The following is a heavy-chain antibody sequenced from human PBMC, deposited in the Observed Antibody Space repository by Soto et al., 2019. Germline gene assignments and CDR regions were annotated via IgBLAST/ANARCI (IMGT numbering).Heavy chain of an antibody. CDR1: GGSMSSTRYY. CDR2: IYHSGTT. J-gene: IGHJ4*02. V-gene: IGHV4-39*01. D-gene: IGHD3-3*01. Sequence: SETLSLTCSVSGGSMSSTRYYWVWIRQPPGKGLEWIGNIYHSGTTYYTSSLNSRVTMSVDTSKNQFSLNLTSVTAADASLYLCARSIRSDLWNGCPLRGLFDHWGQGILVTVAS. CDR3: ARSIRSDLWNGCPLRGLFDH.